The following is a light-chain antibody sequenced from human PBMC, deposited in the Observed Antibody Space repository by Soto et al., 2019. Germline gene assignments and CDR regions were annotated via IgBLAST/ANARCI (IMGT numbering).Light chain of an antibody. Sequence: QSVLTQPPSVAGAPGQTVTISCTGSSSNLGAGYDVHWYQQLPGTAPKLFIYDNSNRTSGVPDRFSGSKSGTSASLAITGLQAEDEADYYCQSYDSRVSNSYVFGPGTKLTVL. CDR2: DNS. CDR3: QSYDSRVSNSYV. CDR1: SSNLGAGYD. V-gene: IGLV1-40*01. J-gene: IGLJ1*01.